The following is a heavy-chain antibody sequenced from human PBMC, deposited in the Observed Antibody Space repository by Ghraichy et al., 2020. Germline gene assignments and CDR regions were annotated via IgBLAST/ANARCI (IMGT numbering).Heavy chain of an antibody. Sequence: GESLNISCAASGFTFSSYWMSWVRQAPGKGLEWVANIKQDGGEKYYVDSVKGRFTVSRDNAKNSLYLQMNSLRAEDTAVYYCARDPTYHAGSGYRSFDHWGHGTLVTVSS. CDR2: IKQDGGEK. J-gene: IGHJ4*01. CDR1: GFTFSSYW. V-gene: IGHV3-7*01. D-gene: IGHD3-22*01. CDR3: ARDPTYHAGSGYRSFDH.